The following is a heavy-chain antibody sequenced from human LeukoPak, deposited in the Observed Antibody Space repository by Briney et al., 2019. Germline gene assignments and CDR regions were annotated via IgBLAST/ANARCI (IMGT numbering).Heavy chain of an antibody. D-gene: IGHD3-3*02. Sequence: GGSLRLSRAASGFTLSSYWLRWVRQAPGKGVECVANIKHDGRAKYYVDSVKGRLTISRDNPKNSLSLQMNSLRAEDTAVYYCVSDLLGVWGKGTTVTVSS. V-gene: IGHV3-7*01. J-gene: IGHJ6*03. CDR3: VSDLLGV. CDR2: IKHDGRAK. CDR1: GFTLSSYW.